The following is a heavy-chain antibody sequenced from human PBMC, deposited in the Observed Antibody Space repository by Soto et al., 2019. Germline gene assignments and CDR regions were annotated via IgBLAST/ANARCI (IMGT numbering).Heavy chain of an antibody. J-gene: IGHJ4*02. V-gene: IGHV4-39*01. CDR2: IYYSGST. Sequence: QLQLQESGPGLVKPSETLSLTCTVSGDSISSSTYFWGWVRQPPGKGLEWIGSIYYSGSTYYNPSLKSRVTLSVDTSKNHFSLRLSSLTAADTAAYYCARHLGEGYFDYWGQGTLVTVSS. CDR3: ARHLGEGYFDY. CDR1: GDSISSSTYF.